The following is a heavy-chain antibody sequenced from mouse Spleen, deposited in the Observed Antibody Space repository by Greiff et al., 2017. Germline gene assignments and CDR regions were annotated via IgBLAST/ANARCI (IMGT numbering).Heavy chain of an antibody. D-gene: IGHD2-14*01. CDR3: ARGDRYAMDY. CDR1: GYTFTDYY. Sequence: VQLKQSGPVLVKPGASVKMSCKASGYTFTDYYMNWVKQSHGKSLEWIGVINPYNGGTSYNQKFKGKATLTVDKSSSTAYMELNSLTSEDSAVYYCARGDRYAMDYWGQGTSVTVSS. J-gene: IGHJ4*01. CDR2: INPYNGGT. V-gene: IGHV1-19*01.